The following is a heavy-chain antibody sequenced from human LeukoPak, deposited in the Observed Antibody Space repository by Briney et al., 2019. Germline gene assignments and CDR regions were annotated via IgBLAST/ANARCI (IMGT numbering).Heavy chain of an antibody. D-gene: IGHD6-13*01. CDR1: GFTFSSHA. J-gene: IGHJ4*02. CDR3: AGASIATAGILDY. V-gene: IGHV3-23*01. CDR2: ISGSGGSI. Sequence: PGGSLRLSCAASGFTFSSHAMSWVRQAPGKGLEWVSAISGSGGSIYYADSVKGRFTISRDNSKNTLYLQMNGLRAEDTAVYYCAGASIATAGILDYWGQGTLVTVSS.